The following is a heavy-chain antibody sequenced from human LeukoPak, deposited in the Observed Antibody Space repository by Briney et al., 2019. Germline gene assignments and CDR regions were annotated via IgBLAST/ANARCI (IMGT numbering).Heavy chain of an antibody. CDR2: IYPGDSDT. D-gene: IGHD6-19*01. CDR1: GYSFTSYW. CDR3: ARWLVSGWGLGAHYYYYMDV. Sequence: GESLKISCKGSGYSFTSYWIGWVRQMPGKGLEWMGIIYPGDSDTRYSPSFQGQVTISADKPISTAYRQWISLKASDTAMYYCARWLVSGWGLGAHYYYYMDVWGKGTTVTVSS. J-gene: IGHJ6*03. V-gene: IGHV5-51*04.